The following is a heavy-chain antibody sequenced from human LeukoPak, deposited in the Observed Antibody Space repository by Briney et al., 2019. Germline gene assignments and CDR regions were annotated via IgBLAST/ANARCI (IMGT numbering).Heavy chain of an antibody. CDR1: GFSLSTSGVG. CDR3: ARKGCSSTSCGFYP. CDR2: IYWNDDK. V-gene: IGHV2-5*01. J-gene: IGHJ5*02. Sequence: SGPTLVKPTQTLTLTCTFSGFSLSTSGVGVGWIRQPPGKALEWLALIYWNDDKRYSPSLKSRLTITRDTSKNQVVLTMTNMDPVDTATYYCARKGCSSTSCGFYPWGQGTLVTVSS. D-gene: IGHD2-2*01.